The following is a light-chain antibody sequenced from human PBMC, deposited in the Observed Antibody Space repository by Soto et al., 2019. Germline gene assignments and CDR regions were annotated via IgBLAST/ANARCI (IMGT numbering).Light chain of an antibody. CDR2: TAS. V-gene: IGKV3-20*01. J-gene: IGKJ4*01. Sequence: EIVLTQSPGTLSLSPGERATLSCRASQSVASSFIAWFQQKPGQPPRLLIYTASSRAPGIPDRFSGSGSGTDFTLTISRLEPEDFAVYYCHKYAPSPLTFGGGTKVEIK. CDR1: QSVASSF. CDR3: HKYAPSPLT.